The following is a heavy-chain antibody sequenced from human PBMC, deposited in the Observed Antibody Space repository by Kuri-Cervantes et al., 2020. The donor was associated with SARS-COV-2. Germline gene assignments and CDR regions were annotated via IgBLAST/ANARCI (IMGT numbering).Heavy chain of an antibody. J-gene: IGHJ2*01. D-gene: IGHD3-3*01. V-gene: IGHV4-38-2*01. CDR3: ARGLPHYDFWSGYYKIRGYFDL. Sequence: GSLRLSCAVSGYSISSGYYWGWIRQPPGKGLEWIGEINHSGSTNYNPSLKSRVTISVDTSKNQFSLKLSSVTAADTAVYYCARGLPHYDFWSGYYKIRGYFDLWGRGTLVTVSS. CDR2: INHSGST. CDR1: GYSISSGYY.